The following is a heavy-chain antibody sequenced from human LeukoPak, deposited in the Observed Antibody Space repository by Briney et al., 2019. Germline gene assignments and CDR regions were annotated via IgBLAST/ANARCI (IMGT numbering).Heavy chain of an antibody. J-gene: IGHJ1*01. D-gene: IGHD2-2*01. V-gene: IGHV1-24*01. Sequence: ASVKVSCKASGYTFTGYYMHWVRQAPGQGLEWMGGFDPEDGETIYAQKFQGRVTMTEDTSTDTAYMELSSLRSEDTAVYYCATTPPYCSSTSCYPADWGQGTLVTVSS. CDR1: GYTFTGYY. CDR3: ATTPPYCSSTSCYPAD. CDR2: FDPEDGET.